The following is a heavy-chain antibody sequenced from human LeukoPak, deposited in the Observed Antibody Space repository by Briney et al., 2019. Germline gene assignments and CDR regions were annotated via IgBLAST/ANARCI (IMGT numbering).Heavy chain of an antibody. CDR3: ARDRHSSGWSAGYYFDY. Sequence: ASVKVSCKASGGTFSSYAISWVRQAPGQGLEWMGRIIPILGIANYAQKFQGRVTMTRDTSISTAYMELSRLRSDDTAVYYCARDRHSSGWSAGYYFDYWGQGTLVTVSS. J-gene: IGHJ4*02. V-gene: IGHV1-69*04. D-gene: IGHD6-19*01. CDR2: IIPILGIA. CDR1: GGTFSSYA.